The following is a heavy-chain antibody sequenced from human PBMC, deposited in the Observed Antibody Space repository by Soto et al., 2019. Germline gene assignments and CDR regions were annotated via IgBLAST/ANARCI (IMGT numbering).Heavy chain of an antibody. J-gene: IGHJ4*02. V-gene: IGHV4-59*01. CDR2: IYYSGST. CDR3: ARDLGGYGDSNFDY. CDR1: GGSISSDY. Sequence: ASETLYLTCTVSGGSISSDYWSWIRQPPGKGLEWIGYIYYSGSTNYNPSLKSRVTISVDTSKNQFSLKLSSVTAADTAVYYCARDLGGYGDSNFDYWGQGTLVT. D-gene: IGHD4-17*01.